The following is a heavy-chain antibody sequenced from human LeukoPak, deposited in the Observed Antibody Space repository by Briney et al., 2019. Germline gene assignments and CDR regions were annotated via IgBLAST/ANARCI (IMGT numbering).Heavy chain of an antibody. D-gene: IGHD5-12*01. CDR3: ARGKDRHSGYIRPFDY. CDR2: INSNSDDT. J-gene: IGHJ4*02. V-gene: IGHV1-2*02. CDR1: GNTFTGYY. Sequence: GASVKFSCKASGNTFTGYYIHWVREAPGQGLEWMGWINSNSDDTNYAQNFQGRVTMTRDTSISTAYMELSRLRSDDTAVYYCARGKDRHSGYIRPFDYWGQGTLVTVSS.